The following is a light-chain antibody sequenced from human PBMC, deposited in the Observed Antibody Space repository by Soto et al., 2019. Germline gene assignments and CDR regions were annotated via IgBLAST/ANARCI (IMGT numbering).Light chain of an antibody. CDR1: QIISSW. CDR3: QQYNSYSLT. V-gene: IGKV1-5*03. J-gene: IGKJ4*01. Sequence: DIQMTQTPSTLSVSVGDRFTITCLASQIISSWLAWYQQKPGKAPKLLIYKASSLESGVPSRFSGSGSGTEFTLTISSLQPDDFATYYCQQYNSYSLTFGGGTMVDI. CDR2: KAS.